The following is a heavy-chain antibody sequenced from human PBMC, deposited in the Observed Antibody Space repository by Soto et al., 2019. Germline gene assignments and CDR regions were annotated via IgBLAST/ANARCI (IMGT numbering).Heavy chain of an antibody. J-gene: IGHJ6*02. D-gene: IGHD6-13*01. CDR2: IIAFSDIV. CDR1: GGTFGIYA. CDR3: ARSLYSSSWYHSGNSYSDYGMDV. Sequence: QVQLVQSGAEVKKPGSSVKVSCKASGGTFGIYAITWVRQAPGQGLEWMGGIIAFSDIVNYTQKLQGRVTITADESTSTAYLDLSSLRADDTAVYYCARSLYSSSWYHSGNSYSDYGMDVWGQGTTVTVSS. V-gene: IGHV1-69*12.